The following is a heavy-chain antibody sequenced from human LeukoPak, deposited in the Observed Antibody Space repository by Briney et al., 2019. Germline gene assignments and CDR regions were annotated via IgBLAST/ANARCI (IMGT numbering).Heavy chain of an antibody. CDR1: GGSISSYY. CDR2: IYYSGST. V-gene: IGHV4-59*01. Sequence: SETLSLTCTVSGGSISSYYWSWIRQPPGKGLEWIGYIYYSGSTNYNPSLKSRVTISVDTSKNQFSLKLSSVTAADTAVYYCARAFSDDILTGYYYYYYMDVWGKGTTVTISS. J-gene: IGHJ6*03. D-gene: IGHD3-9*01. CDR3: ARAFSDDILTGYYYYYYMDV.